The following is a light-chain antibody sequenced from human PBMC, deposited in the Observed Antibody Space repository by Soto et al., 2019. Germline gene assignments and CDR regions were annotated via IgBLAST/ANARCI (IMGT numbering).Light chain of an antibody. CDR2: DVS. CDR1: SSDVGGYNY. CDR3: CSYAGRDTVV. Sequence: QSALTQPRSVSGSPGQSVTISCTGTSSDVGGYNYVSWYQQSVGKAPKLLIYDVSERPSGVPDRFSGSKSGDSASLTISGLQTEDEADYLCCSYAGRDTVVFGGGTKVTVL. J-gene: IGLJ2*01. V-gene: IGLV2-11*01.